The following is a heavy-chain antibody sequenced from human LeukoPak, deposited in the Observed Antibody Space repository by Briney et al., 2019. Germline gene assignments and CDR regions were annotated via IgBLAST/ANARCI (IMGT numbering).Heavy chain of an antibody. CDR1: GFTFSSYS. CDR2: IGLSESYI. CDR3: ATFRANGYDFQH. D-gene: IGHD3-16*01. V-gene: IGHV3-21*01. J-gene: IGHJ1*01. Sequence: GGSLRLSCRASGFTFSSYSLNWVRQAPGKGLEWVSSIGLSESYIYYGDSVKGRFTISRDNAKNSVFLQMNSLRVEDTALYYCATFRANGYDFQHWGQGTLVTVSS.